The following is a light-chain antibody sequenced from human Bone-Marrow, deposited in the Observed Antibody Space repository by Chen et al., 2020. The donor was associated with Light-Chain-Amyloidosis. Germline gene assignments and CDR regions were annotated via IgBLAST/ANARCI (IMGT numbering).Light chain of an antibody. CDR3: SSYTITNTLV. V-gene: IGLV2-14*01. CDR2: EVT. J-gene: IGLJ1*01. CDR1: SSDVGGDNH. Sequence: QSALTQPASVSGSPGPSITNSCTGTSSDVGGDNHVSWYQQHPDKAPKLMIYEVTNRPSWVPDRFSGAKSDNTASLTISGLQTEDEADYFCSSYTITNTLVFGSGTRVTVL.